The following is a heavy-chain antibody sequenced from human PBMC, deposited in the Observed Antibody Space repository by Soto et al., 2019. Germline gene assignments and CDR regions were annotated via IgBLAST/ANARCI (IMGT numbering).Heavy chain of an antibody. J-gene: IGHJ6*02. CDR2: INPNSGGT. V-gene: IGHV1-2*02. CDR1: GYTFTGYY. D-gene: IGHD2-15*01. Sequence: ASVKVSCKASGYTFTGYYMHWVRQAPGQGLEWMGWINPNSGGTNYAQKFQGRVTMTRDTSISTAYMELSRLRSDDTAVYYCAREAGYCSGGSCHPGDYYYYGMDVWGQGTRSPSP. CDR3: AREAGYCSGGSCHPGDYYYYGMDV.